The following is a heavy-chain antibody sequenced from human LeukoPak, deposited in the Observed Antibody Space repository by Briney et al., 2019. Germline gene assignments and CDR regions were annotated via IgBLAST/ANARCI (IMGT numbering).Heavy chain of an antibody. Sequence: LEWVSYISSSSSTIYYADSVKGRFTISRDNAKNSLYLQMNSLRAEDTAVYYCARRGHLDYWGQGTLVTVSS. V-gene: IGHV3-48*01. D-gene: IGHD2-15*01. CDR3: ARRGHLDY. J-gene: IGHJ4*02. CDR2: ISSSSSTI.